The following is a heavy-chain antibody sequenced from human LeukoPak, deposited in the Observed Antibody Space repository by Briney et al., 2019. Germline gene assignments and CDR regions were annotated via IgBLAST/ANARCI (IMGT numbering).Heavy chain of an antibody. J-gene: IGHJ5*02. D-gene: IGHD4-17*01. CDR2: INSDGSST. CDR1: GFIFSTYW. V-gene: IGHV3-74*01. Sequence: PGGSLRLSCAASGFIFSTYWIHWVRQAPGKGLVWVSRINSDGSSTRYADSVKGRFTISRDNSKNTLYLQMNSLRAEDTAVYYCAKVYGDYGNWFDPWGQGTLVTVSS. CDR3: AKVYGDYGNWFDP.